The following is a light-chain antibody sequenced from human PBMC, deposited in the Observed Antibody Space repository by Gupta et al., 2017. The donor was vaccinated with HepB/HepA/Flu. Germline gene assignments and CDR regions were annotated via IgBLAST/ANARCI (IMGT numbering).Light chain of an antibody. Sequence: DVVMTQSPLSLPVTIGQPASISCRSSQSLLSSNGNTYLNWNLQRPGQSPQRLIYWVSNRESGVPDRFSGSGSGTNFTLKISRVEAEDIGVYYCMQDIHCTRTFGQGTKVEIK. CDR2: WVS. CDR3: MQDIHCTRT. CDR1: QSLLSSNGNTY. V-gene: IGKV2-30*01. J-gene: IGKJ1*01.